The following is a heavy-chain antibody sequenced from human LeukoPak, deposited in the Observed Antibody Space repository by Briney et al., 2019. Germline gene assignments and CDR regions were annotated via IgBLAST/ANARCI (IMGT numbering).Heavy chain of an antibody. CDR3: ARDEYDFWSGPYYFDY. V-gene: IGHV1-46*01. J-gene: IGHJ4*02. CDR1: GYTFTSYY. D-gene: IGHD3-3*01. Sequence: ASVKVSCKASGYTFTSYYMHWVRQAPGQGLEWMGIINPSGGSTSYAQKFQGRVTMTRDTSTSTVYMELSSLRSEDTAVYYCARDEYDFWSGPYYFDYWGQGTLVTVSS. CDR2: INPSGGST.